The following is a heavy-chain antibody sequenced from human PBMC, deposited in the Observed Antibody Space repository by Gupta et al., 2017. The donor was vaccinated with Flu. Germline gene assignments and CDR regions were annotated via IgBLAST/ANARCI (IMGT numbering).Heavy chain of an antibody. V-gene: IGHV3-7*01. CDR3: ARNRGWQQFDY. J-gene: IGHJ4*02. CDR2: IAADDSVK. D-gene: IGHD5-24*01. Sequence: EEQLVESGGGLVWPGRSLRLSCVVSGFTFRCNWMDWVRLAPGKGLEWVANIAADDSVKNYADSVMGRFTITRDDAKNSLYLQMNSLRAEDTAVDYCARNRGWQQFDYWGQGALVTVSS. CDR1: GFTFRCNW.